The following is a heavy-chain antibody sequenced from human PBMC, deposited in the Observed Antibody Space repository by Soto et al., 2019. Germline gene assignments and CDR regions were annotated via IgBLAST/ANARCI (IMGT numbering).Heavy chain of an antibody. CDR3: AKDSSGSYLAFDI. V-gene: IGHV3-23*01. D-gene: IGHD1-26*01. CDR1: GFTFSSYA. Sequence: EVQLLESGGGLVQPGGSLRLSCAASGFTFSSYAMSWVRQAPGKGLEWVSAISGSGGSTYYADSVKGRFTISRDNAKNTLYLQMNSLRAEDTAVYYCAKDSSGSYLAFDIWGQGTMVTVSS. J-gene: IGHJ3*02. CDR2: ISGSGGST.